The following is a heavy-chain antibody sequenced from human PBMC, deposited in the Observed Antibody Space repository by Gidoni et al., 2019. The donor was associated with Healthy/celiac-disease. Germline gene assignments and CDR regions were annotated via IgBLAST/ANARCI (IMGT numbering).Heavy chain of an antibody. CDR2: IHPDDSDT. D-gene: IGHD6-13*01. J-gene: IGHJ4*02. CDR1: GYSFTSYW. Sequence: EVQLVQSGAEVKKPGASLKISCKGSGYSFTSYWIGWVRQMPGKGMEWMGIIHPDDSDTRYSPSFQGKVTISADKSISTAYLQWSSLKASDTAMYYCARPIAAAGPFDYWGQGTLVTVSS. V-gene: IGHV5-51*01. CDR3: ARPIAAAGPFDY.